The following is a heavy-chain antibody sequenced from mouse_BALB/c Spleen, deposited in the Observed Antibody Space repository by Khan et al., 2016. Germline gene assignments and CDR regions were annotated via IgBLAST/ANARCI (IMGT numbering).Heavy chain of an antibody. V-gene: IGHV1-37*01. Sequence: VQVKQSGPELVKPGASVKISCKASGYSFTGYFMNWVKQSHGKSLEWIGRINPYNGDTVYNQKFKDKATLTADKSSSTAHMELLSLTSEDSAGYYCGRGDNYVNWIFDVWGAGTTVTVSS. J-gene: IGHJ1*01. CDR3: GRGDNYVNWIFDV. CDR2: INPYNGDT. D-gene: IGHD1-3*01. CDR1: GYSFTGYF.